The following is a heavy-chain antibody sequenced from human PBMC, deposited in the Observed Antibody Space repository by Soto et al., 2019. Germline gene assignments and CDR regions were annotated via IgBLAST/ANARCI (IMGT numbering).Heavy chain of an antibody. V-gene: IGHV4-31*03. CDR1: GGSISSGGYY. CDR2: IYYSGST. CDR3: ARVRWLREYYFDY. J-gene: IGHJ4*02. Sequence: ASETLSLTCTVSGGSISSGGYYWSWIRQHPGKGLEWIGYIYYSGSTYYNPSLKSRVTISVDTSKNQLSLKLSSVTAADTAVYYCARVRWLREYYFDYWGQGTLVTVSS. D-gene: IGHD6-19*01.